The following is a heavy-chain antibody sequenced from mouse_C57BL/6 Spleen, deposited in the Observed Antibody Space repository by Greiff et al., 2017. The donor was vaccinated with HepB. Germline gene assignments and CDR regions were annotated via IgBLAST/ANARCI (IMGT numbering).Heavy chain of an antibody. CDR2: INPGSGGT. D-gene: IGHD2-1*01. J-gene: IGHJ2*01. CDR1: GYAFTNYL. V-gene: IGHV1-54*01. Sequence: VQLQQSGAELVRPGTSVKVSCKASGYAFTNYLIEWVKQRPGQGLEWIGVINPGSGGTNYNEKFKGKATLTADKSSSTAYMQLSSLTSEDSAVYVCARSGDEVTGDYWGQGTALTVSS. CDR3: ARSGDEVTGDY.